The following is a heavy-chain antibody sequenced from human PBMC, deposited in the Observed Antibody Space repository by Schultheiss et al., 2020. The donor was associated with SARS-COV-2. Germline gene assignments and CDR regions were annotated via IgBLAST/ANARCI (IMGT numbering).Heavy chain of an antibody. D-gene: IGHD3-16*01. CDR3: AKGEYYDYVWGSAYDY. Sequence: GGSLRLSCAASGFTFSSYSMNWVRQAPGKGLEWVSSISSSSSYIYYADSVKGRFTISRDNAKNSLYLQMNSLRAEDTAVYYCAKGEYYDYVWGSAYDYWGQGTLVTVSS. CDR1: GFTFSSYS. V-gene: IGHV3-21*01. CDR2: ISSSSSYI. J-gene: IGHJ4*02.